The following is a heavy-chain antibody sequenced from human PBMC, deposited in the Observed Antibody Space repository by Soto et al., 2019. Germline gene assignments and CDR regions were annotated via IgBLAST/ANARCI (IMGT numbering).Heavy chain of an antibody. D-gene: IGHD3-3*01. Sequence: ASVKVSCKASGYTFTSYGISWVRQAPGQGLEWMGWISAYNGNTNYAQKLQGRVTMTTDTSTSTAYMELRSLRSDDTAVYYCARDGSFWSGYPPGGMDVCGQGTTVTVSS. CDR1: GYTFTSYG. V-gene: IGHV1-18*04. J-gene: IGHJ6*02. CDR3: ARDGSFWSGYPPGGMDV. CDR2: ISAYNGNT.